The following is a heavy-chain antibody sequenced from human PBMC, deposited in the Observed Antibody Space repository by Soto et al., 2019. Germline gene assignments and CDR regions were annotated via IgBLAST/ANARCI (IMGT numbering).Heavy chain of an antibody. CDR2: SSTYSGDT. D-gene: IGHD5-12*01. J-gene: IGHJ5*02. Sequence: QVHLVQPGVEVKTPGASVKVSCQASVYTFFTYDISWVRQAPGQGLEWMGGSSTYSGDTKYAQKFQGRVTMTTDTSKTTAYLELRSLRSDDTAVYYCAIHHGPTTSENWFDPWGQGTLVTVSS. V-gene: IGHV1-18*01. CDR3: AIHHGPTTSENWFDP. CDR1: VYTFFTYD.